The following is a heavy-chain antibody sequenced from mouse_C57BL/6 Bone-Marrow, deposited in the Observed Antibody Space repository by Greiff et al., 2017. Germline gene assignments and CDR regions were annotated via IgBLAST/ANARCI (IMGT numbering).Heavy chain of an antibody. J-gene: IGHJ3*01. V-gene: IGHV5-9*01. CDR2: ISGGGGNT. D-gene: IGHD1-1*01. CDR3: AGLYYYGSSYPPWFAY. Sequence: EVKLVESGGGLVKPGGSLKLSCAASGFTFSSYTMSWVRQTPEKRLEWVATISGGGGNTYYPDSVKGRFTISRDNAKNTLYLQMSSLRSEDTALYYCAGLYYYGSSYPPWFAYWGQGTLVTVSA. CDR1: GFTFSSYT.